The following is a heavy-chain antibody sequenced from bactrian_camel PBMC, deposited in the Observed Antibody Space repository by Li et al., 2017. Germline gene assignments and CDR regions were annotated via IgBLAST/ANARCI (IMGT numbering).Heavy chain of an antibody. Sequence: HVQLVESGGGSVQAGGSLRLSCVVSGYTFSLNCMGWFRQAPGKKREGVAAIGTGTKYASTYYADSVKGRFSFSNANAKNTMYLQMNSLKPEDTAVYYCAYDPGASACNGDKWTALTLGIFWGQGTQVTVS. J-gene: IGHJ4*01. V-gene: IGHV3S53*01. CDR3: AYDPGASACNGDKWTALTLGIF. D-gene: IGHD8*01. CDR1: GYTFSLNC. CDR2: IGTGTKYAST.